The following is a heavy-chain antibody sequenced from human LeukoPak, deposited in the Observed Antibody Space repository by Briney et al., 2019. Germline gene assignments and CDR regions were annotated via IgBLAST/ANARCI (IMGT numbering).Heavy chain of an antibody. V-gene: IGHV3-7*01. J-gene: IGHJ4*02. CDR3: ARGGYSRGYFDY. CDR1: GFSFSDYW. Sequence: GGSLRLSCAVSGFSFSDYWMSWVRQAPGKGLEWVANIKPTGSDKYYVDSVKGRFTMSRDNAKTSLYLQMNSLRAEDTAVYYCARGGYSRGYFDYWGQGTLVTVS. D-gene: IGHD5-18*01. CDR2: IKPTGSDK.